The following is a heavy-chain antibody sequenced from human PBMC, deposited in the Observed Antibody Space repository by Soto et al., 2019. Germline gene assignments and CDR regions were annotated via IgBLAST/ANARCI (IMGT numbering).Heavy chain of an antibody. D-gene: IGHD6-19*01. CDR2: IYYSGST. CDR3: ARQSSSGWYMDAFDI. J-gene: IGHJ3*02. V-gene: IGHV4-39*01. Sequence: SETLSLTCTVSGGSISSSSYYWGWIRQPPGKGLEWIGSIYYSGSTYYNPSLKSRVTISVGTSKNQFSLKLSSVTAADTAVYYCARQSSSGWYMDAFDIWGQGTMVTVSS. CDR1: GGSISSSSYY.